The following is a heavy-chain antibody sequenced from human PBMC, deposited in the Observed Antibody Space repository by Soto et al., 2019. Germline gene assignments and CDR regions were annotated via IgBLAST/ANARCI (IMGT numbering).Heavy chain of an antibody. J-gene: IGHJ5*02. V-gene: IGHV4-39*01. D-gene: IGHD6-13*01. CDR1: GGSISSSSFH. CDR3: ARRERAAGTDWWFDP. CDR2: IYYSGRT. Sequence: QLQLQESGPGLVKPSETLSLTCTVSGGSISSSSFHWGWIRQPPGKGLEWIGSIYYSGRTYYSPSLKSRVTISVDTSKTQFPLKLSSVTAADTAVYYCARRERAAGTDWWFDPWGQGTLVTVSS.